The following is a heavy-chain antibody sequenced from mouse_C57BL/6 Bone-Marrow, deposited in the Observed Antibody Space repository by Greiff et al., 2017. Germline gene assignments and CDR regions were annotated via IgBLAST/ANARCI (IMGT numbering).Heavy chain of an antibody. Sequence: QQSCKASGYTFTSYWMHWVKQRHGRGLEWIGRIDPNSGGTKYNEKFKSKATLTVDKPSSTAYMQLSSLTSEDSAVYYGAREEDLLLQRYFDYWGQGTTLTVSS. CDR1: GYTFTSYW. CDR2: IDPNSGGT. D-gene: IGHD1-1*01. CDR3: AREEDLLLQRYFDY. J-gene: IGHJ2*01. V-gene: IGHV1-72*01.